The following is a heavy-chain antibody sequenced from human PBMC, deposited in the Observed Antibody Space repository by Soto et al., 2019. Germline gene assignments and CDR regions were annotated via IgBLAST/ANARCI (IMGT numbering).Heavy chain of an antibody. V-gene: IGHV4-4*07. CDR1: GASISGYY. CDR3: VRDGTRTLRDWFDT. Sequence: SETLSLTCTVSGASISGYYWSWIRKSAGKGLEWIGRIYATGTTDYNPSLKSRVMMSVDTSKKQFSLKLRSVTAADTAVYYCVRDGTRTLRDWFDTWGQGISVTVSS. CDR2: IYATGTT. J-gene: IGHJ5*02. D-gene: IGHD1-1*01.